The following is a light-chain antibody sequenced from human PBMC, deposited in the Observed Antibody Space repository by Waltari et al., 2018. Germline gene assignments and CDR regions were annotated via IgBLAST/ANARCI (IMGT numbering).Light chain of an antibody. CDR1: QRISDY. J-gene: IGKJ4*01. Sequence: DIHMTQSPSSLSASVGDTVTITCRASQRISDYLTWYQQKPGTAPKLLIYATSTFHSGAPSRFRGRGSETDFTLTITSLQPEDVATYYCQQSYSSAPVTFGSGTKVEIK. CDR2: ATS. CDR3: QQSYSSAPVT. V-gene: IGKV1-39*01.